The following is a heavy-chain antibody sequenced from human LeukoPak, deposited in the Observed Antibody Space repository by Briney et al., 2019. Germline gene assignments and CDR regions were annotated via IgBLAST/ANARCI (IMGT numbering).Heavy chain of an antibody. CDR1: AFTFRDYW. Sequence: GGSLRLSCAASAFTFRDYWIHWVRQAPGKGLVWVSCINNDGSGTTYADSVKGRFTISRDNAKNSLYLQMNSLRDEDTAVYYCVRDAAYNAFNMWGQGTMVTVSS. J-gene: IGHJ3*02. D-gene: IGHD2-15*01. CDR3: VRDAAYNAFNM. CDR2: INNDGSGT. V-gene: IGHV3-74*01.